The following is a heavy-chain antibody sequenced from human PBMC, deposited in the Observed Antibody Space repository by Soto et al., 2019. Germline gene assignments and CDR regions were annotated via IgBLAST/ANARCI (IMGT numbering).Heavy chain of an antibody. CDR3: AVEVSSGIYCLADP. CDR1: GGTFSSYG. CDR2: IIAILGIP. Sequence: QVQLVQSGAEVKKPGSSVKVSCKASGGTFSSYGVTWVRQAPGHGLEWMGRIIAILGIPNYAQKFQDRVTITADKSTSTAYMDLTSLRAEDTAVYYCAVEVSSGIYCLADPWGQGTQVTVSS. V-gene: IGHV1-69*04. D-gene: IGHD1-26*01. J-gene: IGHJ5*02.